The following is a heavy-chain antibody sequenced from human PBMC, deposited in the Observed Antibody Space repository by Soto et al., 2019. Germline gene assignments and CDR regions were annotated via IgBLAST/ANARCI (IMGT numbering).Heavy chain of an antibody. CDR2: ISWNSGSI. CDR3: AKDGRVRGVIGGYYYYYGMDV. V-gene: IGHV3-9*01. J-gene: IGHJ6*02. CDR1: GFTFDDYA. Sequence: EVQLVESEGGLVQPGRSLRLSCAASGFTFDDYAMHWVRQAPGKGLEWVSGISWNSGSIGYADSVKGRFTISRDNAKNSLYLQMNSLRAEDTALYYCAKDGRVRGVIGGYYYYYGMDVWGQGTTVTVSS. D-gene: IGHD3-10*01.